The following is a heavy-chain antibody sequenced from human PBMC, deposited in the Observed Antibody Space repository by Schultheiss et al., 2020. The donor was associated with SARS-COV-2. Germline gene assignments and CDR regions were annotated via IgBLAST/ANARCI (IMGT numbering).Heavy chain of an antibody. CDR1: GFTFNNYQ. J-gene: IGHJ6*02. CDR2: ISDADNSK. CDR3: ARGGPRAVAPMDV. Sequence: GGSLRLSCAASGFTFNNYQMNWVRQAPGKGLEWVSYISDADNSKYYADFVKGRFTISRDNANKSLFLQMNSLRAEDTAIYYCARGGPRAVAPMDVWGQGTMVTVSS. V-gene: IGHV3-48*03. D-gene: IGHD6-19*01.